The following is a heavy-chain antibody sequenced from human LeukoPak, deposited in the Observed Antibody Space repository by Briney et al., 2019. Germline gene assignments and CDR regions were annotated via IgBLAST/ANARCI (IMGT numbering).Heavy chain of an antibody. D-gene: IGHD3-3*01. CDR3: ARDFWSGYSFDY. Sequence: SVKVSCKASGGTFSSYAISWVRQAPGQGLEWMGGIIPIFGTANYAQKFQGRVTITADESTSTAYMELSSLGSEDTAVYYCARDFWSGYSFDYWGQGTLVTVSS. J-gene: IGHJ4*02. CDR1: GGTFSSYA. V-gene: IGHV1-69*01. CDR2: IIPIFGTA.